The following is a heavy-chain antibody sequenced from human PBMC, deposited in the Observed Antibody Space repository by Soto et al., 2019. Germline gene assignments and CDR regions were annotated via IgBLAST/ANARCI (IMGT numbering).Heavy chain of an antibody. CDR3: AVGGNYLSLDV. J-gene: IGHJ6*02. CDR1: GYTFTSYY. V-gene: IGHV1-46*01. CDR2: INPDGGGT. Sequence: ASVKVSCKASGYTFTSYYMHWVRLAPGQGLEWMGIINPDGGGTSYAQKFQDKIIMTRDTSTSTVYMEMSGLRSEDTAVYYCAVGGNYLSLDVWGQGTTVTVSS. D-gene: IGHD4-4*01.